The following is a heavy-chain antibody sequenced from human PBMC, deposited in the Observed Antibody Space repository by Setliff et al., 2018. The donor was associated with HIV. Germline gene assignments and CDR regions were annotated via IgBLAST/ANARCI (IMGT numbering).Heavy chain of an antibody. D-gene: IGHD2-21*01. J-gene: IGHJ4*02. Sequence: SVKVSCKASGGTFSSFGISWVRQAPGQGLEWMGGIIPMFGSANYAQKFQGRVTITADESTNTAYMELGSLRSEDTAVYYCTTDCRSGGGCLRPVFDYWGQGTLVTVSS. V-gene: IGHV1-69*13. CDR1: GGTFSSFG. CDR2: IIPMFGSA. CDR3: TTDCRSGGGCLRPVFDY.